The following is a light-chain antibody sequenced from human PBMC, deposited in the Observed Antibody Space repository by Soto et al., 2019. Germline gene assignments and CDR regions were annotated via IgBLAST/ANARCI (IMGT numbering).Light chain of an antibody. CDR2: AAS. J-gene: IGKJ3*01. V-gene: IGKV1-12*01. CDR3: QQYNNWPRT. CDR1: HDISSW. Sequence: DIPMTQSPSSVSASVGDRVTITCRASHDISSWLAWYQQKPGQAPKLLMYAASRLHSGVPARFSGSEAGTDFTLTISSLQPEDSAVYYCQQYNNWPRTFGPGTKVDIK.